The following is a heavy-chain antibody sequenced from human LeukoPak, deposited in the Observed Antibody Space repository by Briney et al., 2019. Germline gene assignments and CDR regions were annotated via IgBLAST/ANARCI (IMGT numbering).Heavy chain of an antibody. V-gene: IGHV3-23*01. J-gene: IGHJ4*02. CDR2: IIGSSGDT. D-gene: IGHD5-12*01. CDR3: AKGAYDYIEMGYFDD. CDR1: GFRFSNFA. Sequence: GGSLRLSCAASGFRFSNFAMSWVRQAPGKGLEWVSLIIGSSGDTLYADSVKGRFTISRDISKNRLYLQMNSLRAEDTALYYCAKGAYDYIEMGYFDDWGQGSLVTVSS.